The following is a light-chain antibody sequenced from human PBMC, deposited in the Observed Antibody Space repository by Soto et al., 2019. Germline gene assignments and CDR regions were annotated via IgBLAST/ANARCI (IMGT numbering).Light chain of an antibody. V-gene: IGKV1-6*01. CDR1: QDIRKD. CDR3: LQDYNYPFT. CDR2: GAS. Sequence: AIQMTQSPSSLSASVGDRVTITCRASQDIRKDLAWYQQKHGKAPQILIYGASTLQTGVASRFSGSGSATDFTLTISSLQPEDSAAYYFLQDYNYPFTFGQGTKLDIK. J-gene: IGKJ2*01.